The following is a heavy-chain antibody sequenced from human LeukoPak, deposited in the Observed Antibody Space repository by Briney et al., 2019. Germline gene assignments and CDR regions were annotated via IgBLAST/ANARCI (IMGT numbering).Heavy chain of an antibody. Sequence: GGSLRLSCIPSGFTVSNNYMSWVRQAPGKGLEWVASINHNGNVNYYVDSVKGRFTISRDNAKNPLYLQMSNLRAEDTAVYFCARGGGLDVWGQGATVTVSS. CDR1: GFTVSNNY. J-gene: IGHJ6*02. D-gene: IGHD3-16*01. CDR3: ARGGGLDV. V-gene: IGHV3-7*03. CDR2: INHNGNVN.